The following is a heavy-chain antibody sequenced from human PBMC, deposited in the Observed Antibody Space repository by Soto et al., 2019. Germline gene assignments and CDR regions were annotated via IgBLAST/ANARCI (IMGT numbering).Heavy chain of an antibody. D-gene: IGHD1-1*01. J-gene: IGHJ6*02. V-gene: IGHV3-23*01. CDR2: ISGSGGST. Sequence: GGSLRLSCAASGFTFSSYAMSWVRQAPGKGLEWVSAISGSGGSTYYADSVKGRFTISRDNSKNTLYLQMNSLRAEDTAVYYCAKDRNDRRRTYGMDVWGQGTTVTVSS. CDR1: GFTFSSYA. CDR3: AKDRNDRRRTYGMDV.